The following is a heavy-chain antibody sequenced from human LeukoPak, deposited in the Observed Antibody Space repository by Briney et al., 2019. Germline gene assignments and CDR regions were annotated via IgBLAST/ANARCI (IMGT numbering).Heavy chain of an antibody. CDR1: GFTLTSYA. J-gene: IGHJ4*02. Sequence: GESLRLSCAASGFTLTSYAMSWVPQAPGKGLEWVSAIIGSVHSTYYADSVKGRFTISRDNSKNTLYLQMNSLRAEDTAVYYCAKHSYDSSGYYSIDYWGQGTLVTVFS. CDR2: IIGSVHST. CDR3: AKHSYDSSGYYSIDY. D-gene: IGHD3-22*01. V-gene: IGHV3-23*01.